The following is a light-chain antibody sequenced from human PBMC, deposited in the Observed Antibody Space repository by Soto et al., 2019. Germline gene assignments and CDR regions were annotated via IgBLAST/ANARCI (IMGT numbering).Light chain of an antibody. J-gene: IGKJ5*01. V-gene: IGKV3-20*01. CDR3: QLYSRTPRQIS. CDR2: DRG. Sequence: VLTQSPDTLSLSPGERATLSCRACQRVGSSSLGWSQQNPRQAPRLVIFDRGNRATVIPDRFSGSGSGTDCALTISRREPEDFAVYYCQLYSRTPRQISLGQGTRLESK. CDR1: QRVGSSS.